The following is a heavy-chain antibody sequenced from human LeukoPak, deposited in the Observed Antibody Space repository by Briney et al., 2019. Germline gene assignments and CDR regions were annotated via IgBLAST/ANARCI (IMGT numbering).Heavy chain of an antibody. V-gene: IGHV3-30-3*01. CDR3: ARDPPRYQLRCRYYYFGMDV. CDR2: ISYDRSNK. CDR1: GFTFSSYA. Sequence: PGGSLRLSCAASGFTFSSYAMHWVRQAPAKGLDGVAVISYDRSNKYYVDSVKGRFTISRDNFKNQLYLQMNRLGAEDEAVYYCARDPPRYQLRCRYYYFGMDVWGQGTTVTVSS. D-gene: IGHD2-2*01. J-gene: IGHJ6*02.